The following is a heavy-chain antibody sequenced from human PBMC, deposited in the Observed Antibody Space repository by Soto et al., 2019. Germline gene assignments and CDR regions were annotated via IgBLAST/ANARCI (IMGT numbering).Heavy chain of an antibody. V-gene: IGHV4-34*01. Sequence: SETLSLTCAVYGGSFSGYYWSWIRQPPGKGLEWIGEINHSGSTNYNPSLKSRVTISVDTSKNQFSLKLSSVTAADTAVYYCARGVGGIDFWSGYYSRYYYYGMDVWGQGTTVTVSS. CDR3: ARGVGGIDFWSGYYSRYYYYGMDV. CDR2: INHSGST. D-gene: IGHD3-3*01. CDR1: GGSFSGYY. J-gene: IGHJ6*02.